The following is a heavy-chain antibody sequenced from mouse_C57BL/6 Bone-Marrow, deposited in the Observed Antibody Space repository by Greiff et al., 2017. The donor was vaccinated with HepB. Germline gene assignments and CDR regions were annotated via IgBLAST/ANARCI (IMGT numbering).Heavy chain of an antibody. CDR1: GYAFTNYL. CDR2: INPGSGGT. V-gene: IGHV1-54*01. J-gene: IGHJ1*03. CDR3: ARGPGYFDV. Sequence: QVQLKESGAELVRPGTSVKVSCKASGYAFTNYLIEWVKQRPGQGLEWIGVINPGSGGTNYNEKFKGKATLTADKSSSTSYMQLSSLTSEDSAVYFCARGPGYFDVWGTGTTVTVSS.